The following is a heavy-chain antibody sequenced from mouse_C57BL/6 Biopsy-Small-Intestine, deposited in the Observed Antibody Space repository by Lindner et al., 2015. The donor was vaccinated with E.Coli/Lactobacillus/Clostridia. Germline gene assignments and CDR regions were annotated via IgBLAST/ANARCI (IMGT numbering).Heavy chain of an antibody. D-gene: IGHD4-1*01. Sequence: SVKVSCKASGYTFSTYDINWVREATGQGLEWMGWMNPNSGNTGYAQKFQGRVSMTRDSSITTAYMELSSLTSEDTAVYYCARGFTVTGTNWFDPWGQGTLVTVSS. CDR3: ARGFTVTGTNWFDP. V-gene: IGHV1-4*01. CDR1: GYTFSTYD. CDR2: MNPNSGNT. J-gene: IGHJ4*01.